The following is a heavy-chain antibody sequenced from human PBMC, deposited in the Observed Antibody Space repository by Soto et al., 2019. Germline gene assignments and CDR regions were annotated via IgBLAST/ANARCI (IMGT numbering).Heavy chain of an antibody. CDR1: GASISGFY. CDR3: VRDGTKTLRDWFDP. CDR2: IYATGTT. V-gene: IGHV4-4*07. D-gene: IGHD1-1*01. Sequence: SETLSLTCTVSGASISGFYWSWIRKSAGKGLEWIGRIYATGTTDYNPSLKSRVMMSVDTSKKQFSLKLRSVTAANTAVYYCVRDGTKTLRDWFDPWGQGISVTVS. J-gene: IGHJ5*02.